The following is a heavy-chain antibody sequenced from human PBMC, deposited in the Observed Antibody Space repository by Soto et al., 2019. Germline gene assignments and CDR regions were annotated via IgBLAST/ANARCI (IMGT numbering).Heavy chain of an antibody. Sequence: QLQLQESGPGLVKPSETLSLTCSVSDDSINSDKYYWGWIRQPPGKGLEWIGSIYYRGNAYYNPSLQPRVTISLDKSKSPFSLKLNSVTAADSAVYFCARLEGLATSSYYFDFWGPGALVTVSS. CDR2: IYYRGNA. CDR3: ARLEGLATSSYYFDF. D-gene: IGHD6-6*01. V-gene: IGHV4-39*01. CDR1: DDSINSDKYY. J-gene: IGHJ4*02.